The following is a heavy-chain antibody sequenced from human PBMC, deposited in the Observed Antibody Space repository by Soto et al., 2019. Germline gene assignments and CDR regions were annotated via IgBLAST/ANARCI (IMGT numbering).Heavy chain of an antibody. CDR1: GFTFSNFW. D-gene: IGHD6-25*01. Sequence: PGGSLRLSCAASGFTFSNFWMHWVRQAPGKGLVWVSRINRDGSSTNYADSVKGRFTISRDNAKNTLYLQVNSLRAEDTAVYYCAREFTSSGCWGQGTLVTVSS. J-gene: IGHJ4*02. V-gene: IGHV3-74*01. CDR2: INRDGSST. CDR3: AREFTSSGC.